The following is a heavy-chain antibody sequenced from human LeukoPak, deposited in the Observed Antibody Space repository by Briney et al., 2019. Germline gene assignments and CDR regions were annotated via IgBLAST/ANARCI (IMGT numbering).Heavy chain of an antibody. CDR3: ARATYSGYDQDGFDY. CDR2: IYYSGST. Sequence: SETLSLTCTVSGGSISSGGYYWSWIRQHPGKGLEWIGYIYYSGSTYYNPSLKSRVTISVDTSKNQFSLKLSSVTAADTAVYYCARATYSGYDQDGFDYWGQGTLVTVSS. D-gene: IGHD5-12*01. V-gene: IGHV4-31*03. J-gene: IGHJ4*02. CDR1: GGSISSGGYY.